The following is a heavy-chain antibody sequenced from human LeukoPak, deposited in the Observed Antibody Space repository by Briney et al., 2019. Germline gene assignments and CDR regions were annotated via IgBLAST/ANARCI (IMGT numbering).Heavy chain of an antibody. Sequence: SETLSLTGTGSGGSISCFYWGWLRQPAGKGLEWIGRIYTSGSTNYNPSLKSRVTMSVDTSKNQFSLKLSSVTAADTAVYYCARGGDEYYYDVYYYYMDVWGKGTTVTVSS. V-gene: IGHV4-4*07. CDR1: GGSISCFY. CDR2: IYTSGST. CDR3: ARGGDEYYYDVYYYYMDV. D-gene: IGHD3-22*01. J-gene: IGHJ6*03.